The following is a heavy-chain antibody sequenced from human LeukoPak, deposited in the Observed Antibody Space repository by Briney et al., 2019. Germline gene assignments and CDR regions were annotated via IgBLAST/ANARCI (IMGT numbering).Heavy chain of an antibody. D-gene: IGHD5-18*01. CDR2: ISAYNGNT. CDR1: GYGFTSYY. V-gene: IGHV1-18*04. CDR3: ARDVDTSMAYYFDC. J-gene: IGHJ4*02. Sequence: ASVKVSCKAFGYGFTSYYIHWVRQAPGQGLEWMGWISAYNGNTNYAQRVQGRVTMTTDTSTSTAYMELRSLRSDDTAVYYCARDVDTSMAYYFDCWGQGTLVTVSS.